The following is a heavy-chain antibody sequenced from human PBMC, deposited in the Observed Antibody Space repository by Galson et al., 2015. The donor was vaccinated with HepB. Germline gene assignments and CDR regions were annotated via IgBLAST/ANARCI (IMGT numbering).Heavy chain of an antibody. CDR3: ATRLLPTTYRGPEYFQH. D-gene: IGHD2/OR15-2a*01. V-gene: IGHV3-30*03. CDR2: ISNDGNEK. J-gene: IGHJ1*01. CDR1: GVTFSDYG. Sequence: SLRLSCAASGVTFSDYGMEWVRQAPDKGLEWVALISNDGNEKFYAGSVKGRFTISRDNSKNTLFLQMSSLKPEDTAVYYCATRLLPTTYRGPEYFQHWGQGTLVTVSS.